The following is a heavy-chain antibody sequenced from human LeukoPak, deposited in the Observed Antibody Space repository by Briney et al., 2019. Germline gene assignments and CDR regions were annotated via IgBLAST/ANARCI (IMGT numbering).Heavy chain of an antibody. J-gene: IGHJ6*02. CDR3: ARGYGMDV. CDR2: ISNSGGTT. V-gene: IGHV3-23*01. Sequence: GGSLRLSCAASGFTFSSYGMSWVRQAPGKGLEWVSFISNSGGTTYYADSVKGRFTISRDNSKNTLYLQMNSLRVEDTAVYYCARGYGMDVWGQGTTVTVSS. CDR1: GFTFSSYG.